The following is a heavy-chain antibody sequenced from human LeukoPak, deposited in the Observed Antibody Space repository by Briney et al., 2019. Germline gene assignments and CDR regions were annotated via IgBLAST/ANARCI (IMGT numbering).Heavy chain of an antibody. CDR3: ARAMEPYYDTNGCDS. D-gene: IGHD3-22*01. V-gene: IGHV3-7*01. CDR2: IKRDGSEK. Sequence: GGSLRLSCAASGFTFNNYWMNWVRQAPGKGLEWVANIKRDGSEKYYVASVKGRYTISRDNAKNSLYLQMNSLRGEDTALYYCARAMEPYYDTNGCDSWGQGTLVTVSS. CDR1: GFTFNNYW. J-gene: IGHJ4*02.